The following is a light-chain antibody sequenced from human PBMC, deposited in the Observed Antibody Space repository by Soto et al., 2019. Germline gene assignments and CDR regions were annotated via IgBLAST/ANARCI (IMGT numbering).Light chain of an antibody. Sequence: QSVLTQAPSASASLGASVKLTCTLSSGHSSYAIAWHQQQPEKGPRYLMKLNSDGSHSKGDGIPDRFSGSSSGAERYLTISSLQSEDEADYYCQTWGTGFWVFGGGTKLIVL. CDR3: QTWGTGFWV. J-gene: IGLJ3*02. V-gene: IGLV4-69*01. CDR2: LNSDGSH. CDR1: SGHSSYA.